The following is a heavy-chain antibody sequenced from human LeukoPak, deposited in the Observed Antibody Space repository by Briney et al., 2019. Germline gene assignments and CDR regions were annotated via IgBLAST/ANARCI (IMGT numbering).Heavy chain of an antibody. V-gene: IGHV3-23*01. CDR1: GFTFGSYA. CDR3: AKAGGVSPSAHIDS. CDR2: ISSRGGDT. J-gene: IGHJ4*02. Sequence: AGGSLRLSCAASGFTFGSYAMTWVRRAPGKGLEWVSPISSRGGDTYYPDSVRGRFTISRDNSKSSLFLQMNSLRGDDMAVYYCAKAGGVSPSAHIDSWGQGTLVTVSS. D-gene: IGHD2-8*02.